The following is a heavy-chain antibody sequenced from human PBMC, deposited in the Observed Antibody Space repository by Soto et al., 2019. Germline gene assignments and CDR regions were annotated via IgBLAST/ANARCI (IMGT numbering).Heavy chain of an antibody. CDR1: GYNFGGYW. Sequence: PGEXLKISCKGSGYNFGGYWIRWVRQTPGKGLEWMGRIDPTDSSSNYNPSFEGHVTVSAEKSISTAYLEWSSLKTSDTAIYYCARHGAYTFSENFDFWGQGTLVTVS. CDR3: ARHGAYTFSENFDF. V-gene: IGHV5-10-1*01. J-gene: IGHJ4*02. CDR2: IDPTDSSS. D-gene: IGHD3-10*01.